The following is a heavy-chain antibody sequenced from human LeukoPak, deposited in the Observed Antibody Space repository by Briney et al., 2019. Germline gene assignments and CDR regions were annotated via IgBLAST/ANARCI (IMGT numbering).Heavy chain of an antibody. D-gene: IGHD1-26*01. CDR1: GGTFSSYA. CDR3: ASSLVGATRDYYFDY. Sequence: GASVKVSCKASGGTFSSYAISWVRQAPGQGLEWMGGIIPIFGTANYAQKFQGRVTITADESTSTAYMELSSLRSEDTAVYYCASSLVGATRDYYFDYWGQGTLVTVSP. CDR2: IIPIFGTA. J-gene: IGHJ4*02. V-gene: IGHV1-69*01.